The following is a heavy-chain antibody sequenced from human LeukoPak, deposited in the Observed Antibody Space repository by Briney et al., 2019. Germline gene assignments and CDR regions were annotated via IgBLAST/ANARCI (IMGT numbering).Heavy chain of an antibody. CDR1: GGSISSYY. CDR3: ARHDYATSKGSFDY. J-gene: IGHJ4*02. V-gene: IGHV4-59*01. CDR2: IYSSGST. Sequence: SETLSLTCTVSGGSISSYYWSWIRQPPGKGLEWIGYIYSSGSTNYNPSLKSRVTISINTSKNQFSLKLSSVTAADTAVYYCARHDYATSKGSFDYWGQGTLVTVSS. D-gene: IGHD4-17*01.